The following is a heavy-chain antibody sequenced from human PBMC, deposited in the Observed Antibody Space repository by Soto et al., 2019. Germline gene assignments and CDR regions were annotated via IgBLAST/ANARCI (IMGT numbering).Heavy chain of an antibody. CDR1: GGTFSSYA. V-gene: IGHV1-69*01. CDR2: IIPIFGTA. J-gene: IGHJ4*02. Sequence: QVQLVQSGAEVKKPGSSVKVSCKASGGTFSSYAISWVRQAPGQGLEWMGGIIPIFGTANYAQKFQGRVTITADESTSTAYMELSSLISEDMAVYYCASNLGYSYGSPLHYWGQGTLVTVSS. D-gene: IGHD5-18*01. CDR3: ASNLGYSYGSPLHY.